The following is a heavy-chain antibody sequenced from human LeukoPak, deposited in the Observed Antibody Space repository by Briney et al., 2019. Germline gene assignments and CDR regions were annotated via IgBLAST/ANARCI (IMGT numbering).Heavy chain of an antibody. J-gene: IGHJ6*02. Sequence: ASVKVSCKVSGYTLTELSMHWVRQAPGKGLEWMGGFDPEDGETIYAQKFQGRVTMTEDTSTGTAYMELSSLRSEDTAVYYCATRYSSSRFYYYYGMDVWGQGTTVTVSS. D-gene: IGHD6-13*01. V-gene: IGHV1-24*01. CDR3: ATRYSSSRFYYYYGMDV. CDR2: FDPEDGET. CDR1: GYTLTELS.